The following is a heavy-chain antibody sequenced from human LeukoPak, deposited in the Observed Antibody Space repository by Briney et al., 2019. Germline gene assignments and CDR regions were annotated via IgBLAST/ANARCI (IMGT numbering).Heavy chain of an antibody. CDR2: IIPLLGTP. D-gene: IGHD4-17*01. CDR3: AEDSSMVTTRAPYYYYYLDV. J-gene: IGHJ6*02. Sequence: SVKVSCKASGGTFTNYAISWVRQAPGQGLEWMGGIIPLLGTPNYAQKFQGRVTITADDSTSTAYMELTSLRSEDTAVYYCAEDSSMVTTRAPYYYYYLDVWGQGTTVTVSS. CDR1: GGTFTNYA. V-gene: IGHV1-69*13.